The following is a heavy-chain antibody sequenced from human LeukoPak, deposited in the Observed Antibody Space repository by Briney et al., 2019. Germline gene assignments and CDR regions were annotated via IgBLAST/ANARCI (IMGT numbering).Heavy chain of an antibody. CDR3: ARGGYYYDSSGYYEVGPH. CDR1: GYTFTSYY. D-gene: IGHD3-22*01. CDR2: INPSGGST. J-gene: IGHJ4*02. Sequence: GASVKVSCKASGYTFTSYYMHWVRQAPGQGLEWMGIINPSGGSTSYAQKFQGRVTMTRDTSTSTVYMELSSLGSEDTAMYYCARGGYYYDSSGYYEVGPHWGQGTLVTVSS. V-gene: IGHV1-46*01.